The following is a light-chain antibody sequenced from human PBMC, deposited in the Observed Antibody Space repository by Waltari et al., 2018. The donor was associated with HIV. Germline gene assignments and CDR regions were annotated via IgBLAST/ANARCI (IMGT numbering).Light chain of an antibody. CDR2: EIR. CDR3: SSYARSSTHV. V-gene: IGLV2-23*02. J-gene: IGLJ1*01. CDR1: SSDVGSYNV. Sequence: QSALTQPASVSGSPGQSITISCAGTSSDVGSYNVVSWYQQHPGKAPKLMIYEIRKPPAVFSHRFSGTNSSNTSPITTARLLADDAAYYYCSSYARSSTHVFGTGTTVTVL.